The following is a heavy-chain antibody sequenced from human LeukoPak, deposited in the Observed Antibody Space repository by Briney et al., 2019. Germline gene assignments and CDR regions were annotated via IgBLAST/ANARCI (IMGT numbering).Heavy chain of an antibody. J-gene: IGHJ4*02. CDR2: IYYSGST. V-gene: IGHV4-59*01. CDR1: GGSMSSYY. Sequence: SETLSLTCTVSGGSMSSYYWSWIRQPPGKGLEWIGYIYYSGSTNYNPSLKSRVTISVDTSKNQFSLKLSSVTAADTAVYYCARSLAYCGGDCYEDWGQGTLVTVSS. D-gene: IGHD2-21*02. CDR3: ARSLAYCGGDCYED.